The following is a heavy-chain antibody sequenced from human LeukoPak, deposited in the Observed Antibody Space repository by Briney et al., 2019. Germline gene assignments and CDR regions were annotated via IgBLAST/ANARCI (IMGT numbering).Heavy chain of an antibody. Sequence: GGSLRLSCAASGFTFSSYSMNWVRQAPGKGLEWVSSISSSSSYIYYADSVKGRFTISRDNAKNSLYLQMNSLRAEDTAVYYCARDQAVTPLSFFFDYWGQGTLVTVSS. D-gene: IGHD4-17*01. CDR3: ARDQAVTPLSFFFDY. CDR2: ISSSSSYI. V-gene: IGHV3-21*04. J-gene: IGHJ4*02. CDR1: GFTFSSYS.